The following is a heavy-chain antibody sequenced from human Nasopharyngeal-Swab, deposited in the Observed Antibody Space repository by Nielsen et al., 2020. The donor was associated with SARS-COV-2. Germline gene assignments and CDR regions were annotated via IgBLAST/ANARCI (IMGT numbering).Heavy chain of an antibody. CDR2: ISSSSSYI. CDR1: GFTFSSYS. Sequence: GESLKISCAASGFTFSSYSMNWVRQAPGKGLEWVSSISSSSSYIYYADSLKGRFTISRDNAKKSLYMQMNSLRAEDTAVYYCARDRGYSGTYDAFDIWGQGTMVTVSS. CDR3: ARDRGYSGTYDAFDI. D-gene: IGHD1-26*01. V-gene: IGHV3-21*01. J-gene: IGHJ3*02.